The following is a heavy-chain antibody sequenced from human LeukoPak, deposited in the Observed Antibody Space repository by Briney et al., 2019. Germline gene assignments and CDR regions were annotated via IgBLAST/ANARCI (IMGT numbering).Heavy chain of an antibody. V-gene: IGHV3-23*01. D-gene: IGHD5-24*01. Sequence: GGSLRLSCAASGFTFSSYAMSWVRQAPGKGLEWVSAISGSGGSTYYADSVKGRFTISRDNPKNTLYLQMNSLRAEDTAVYYCAKDPGEVEMATINYYYYYMDVWGKGTTVTVSS. CDR2: ISGSGGST. CDR1: GFTFSSYA. CDR3: AKDPGEVEMATINYYYYYMDV. J-gene: IGHJ6*03.